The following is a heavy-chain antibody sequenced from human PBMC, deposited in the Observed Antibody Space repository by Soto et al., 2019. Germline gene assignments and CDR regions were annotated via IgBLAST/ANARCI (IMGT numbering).Heavy chain of an antibody. CDR3: ARESRSGYYLAYFDY. CDR1: GFPFSSYS. D-gene: IGHD3-3*01. J-gene: IGHJ4*02. V-gene: IGHV3-21*01. Sequence: GSLRLSCAASGFPFSSYSMNWVRQAPGKGLEWVSSISSSSSYIYYADSVKGRFTISRDNAKNSLYLQMNSLRAEDTAVYYCARESRSGYYLAYFDYWGQGTLVTVSS. CDR2: ISSSSSYI.